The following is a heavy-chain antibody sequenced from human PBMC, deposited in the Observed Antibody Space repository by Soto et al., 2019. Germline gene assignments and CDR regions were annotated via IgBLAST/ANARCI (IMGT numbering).Heavy chain of an antibody. Sequence: QVQLVQSGAEVKKPGSSVKVSCKASGGTFSSYTISWVRQAPGQGLEWMGRIIPILGIENYAQKFQGRVTITADKSTSTAYMELSSLRSEDTAVYYCARGRNVAVAGTLDYWGQGTLVTVSS. V-gene: IGHV1-69*02. CDR3: ARGRNVAVAGTLDY. CDR2: IIPILGIE. J-gene: IGHJ4*02. D-gene: IGHD6-19*01. CDR1: GGTFSSYT.